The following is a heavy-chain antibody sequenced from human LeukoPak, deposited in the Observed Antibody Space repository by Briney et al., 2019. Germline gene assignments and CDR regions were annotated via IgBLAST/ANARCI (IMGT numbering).Heavy chain of an antibody. D-gene: IGHD3-10*01. V-gene: IGHV4-61*02. CDR1: GGSISSGGHD. J-gene: IGHJ4*02. CDR3: ARDQTYSGSGIYTYFDY. Sequence: PSETLSLTCTVDGGSISSGGHDWGWIRQPAGKGLEYLGRIYSTGSTNYNPSLRSRFTISVDTSKNHFSLKLSSVTAADTAVYYCARDQTYSGSGIYTYFDYWGQGILVTVSS. CDR2: IYSTGST.